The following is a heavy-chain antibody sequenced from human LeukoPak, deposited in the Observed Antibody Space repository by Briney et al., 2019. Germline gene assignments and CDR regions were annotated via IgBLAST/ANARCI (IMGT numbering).Heavy chain of an antibody. CDR2: ITSDGSST. CDR1: GFTFSSYW. J-gene: IGHJ4*02. D-gene: IGHD1-26*01. Sequence: GGCVRLSCAASGFTFSSYWMHWVRQAPGKGLVCVSRITSDGSSTSYADSVRGRFTISRDNAKNMVYLQMNSLRPEDTAVYYCARDLTGAVFDFWGQGTLATVSS. V-gene: IGHV3-74*01. CDR3: ARDLTGAVFDF.